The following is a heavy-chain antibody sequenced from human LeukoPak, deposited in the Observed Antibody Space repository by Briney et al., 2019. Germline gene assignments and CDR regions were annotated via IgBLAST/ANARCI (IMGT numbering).Heavy chain of an antibody. V-gene: IGHV4-61*02. CDR1: GGSISSGSYY. J-gene: IGHJ4*02. CDR2: IYTSGST. D-gene: IGHD7-27*01. Sequence: PSETLSLTCTVSGGSISSGSYYWSWIRQPAGKGLEWIGRIYTSGSTNYNPSLKSRVTISVDTSKNQFSLKLSSVTAADTAVYYCARSPSGFDYWGQGTLVTVSS. CDR3: ARSPSGFDY.